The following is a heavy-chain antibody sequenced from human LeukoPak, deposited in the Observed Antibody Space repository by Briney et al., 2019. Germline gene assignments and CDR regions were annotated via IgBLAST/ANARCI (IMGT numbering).Heavy chain of an antibody. V-gene: IGHV3-23*01. CDR1: GFTFSSYG. Sequence: PGGSLRLSCAASGFTFSSYGMSWVRQAPGKGLEWVSAISGSGGSTYYADSVKGRFTISRDNSKNTLYPQMNSLRAEDTAVYYCANRAGRYYDSSGYPPYYFDYWGQGTLVTVSS. CDR3: ANRAGRYYDSSGYPPYYFDY. J-gene: IGHJ4*02. D-gene: IGHD3-22*01. CDR2: ISGSGGST.